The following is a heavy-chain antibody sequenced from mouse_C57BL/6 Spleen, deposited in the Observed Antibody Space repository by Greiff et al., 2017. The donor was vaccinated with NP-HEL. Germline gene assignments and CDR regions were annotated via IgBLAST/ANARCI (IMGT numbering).Heavy chain of an antibody. J-gene: IGHJ3*01. V-gene: IGHV1-64*01. Sequence: VQLQQPGAELVKPGALVKLSCKASGYTFTSYWMHWVKQRPGQGLEWIGMIHPNSGSTNYNEKFKSKATLTVDKSSSTAYMQLSSLTSEDSAVYYCARIYDGYYAWFAYWGQGTLVTVSA. CDR3: ARIYDGYYAWFAY. CDR1: GYTFTSYW. CDR2: IHPNSGST. D-gene: IGHD2-3*01.